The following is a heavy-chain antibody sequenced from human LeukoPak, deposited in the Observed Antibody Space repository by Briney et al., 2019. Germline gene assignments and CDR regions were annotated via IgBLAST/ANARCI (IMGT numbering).Heavy chain of an antibody. CDR2: ISYSGVVK. Sequence: GGSLRLSCTASGYTFSDYGMHWVRRAPGKGLEWLSVISYSGVVKFYADSVKGRFSISRDSSKNTLYLEMNSLRAEDTAVYYCARHYDTSGYHYFDFRGQGTLVTVSS. D-gene: IGHD3-22*01. CDR3: ARHYDTSGYHYFDF. J-gene: IGHJ4*02. V-gene: IGHV3-30*03. CDR1: GYTFSDYG.